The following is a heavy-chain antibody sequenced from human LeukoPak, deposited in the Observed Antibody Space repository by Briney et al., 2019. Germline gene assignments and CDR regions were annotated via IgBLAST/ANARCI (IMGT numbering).Heavy chain of an antibody. Sequence: SETLSLTRTVSGASISSGSYYWSWIRQPPGKGLEWIGYIYYSGSTNYNPSLKSRVTISVDTSKNQFSLKLSSVTAADTAVYYCARLRWRDAFDIWGQGTMVTVSS. CDR2: IYYSGST. V-gene: IGHV4-61*01. CDR3: ARLRWRDAFDI. CDR1: GASISSGSYY. J-gene: IGHJ3*02. D-gene: IGHD4-23*01.